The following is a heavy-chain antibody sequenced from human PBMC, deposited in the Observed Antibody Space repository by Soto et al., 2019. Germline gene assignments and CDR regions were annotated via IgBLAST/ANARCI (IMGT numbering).Heavy chain of an antibody. CDR1: GYTFTAYH. CDR2: INPKFGDT. V-gene: IGHV1-2*02. CDR3: AGNMDYYYGRGSGNGHGV. D-gene: IGHD3-10*02. J-gene: IGHJ6*02. Sequence: QVRLVQSGAEVKEPGDSVRVSCEASGYTFTAYHIHWVRQAPGQGLEWMGWINPKFGDTGYAQDFQGRVSMTSDMSISTVYMELSRLTSDDTAIYYCAGNMDYYYGRGSGNGHGVWGQGTTVTVFS.